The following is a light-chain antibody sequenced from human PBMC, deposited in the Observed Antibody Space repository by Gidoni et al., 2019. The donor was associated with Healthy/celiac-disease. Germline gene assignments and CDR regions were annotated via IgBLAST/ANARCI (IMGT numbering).Light chain of an antibody. V-gene: IGLV1-36*01. CDR2: YDD. Sequence: QSVLTQPPSVSAAPRQRLTISCSGSSSNIGNNAVNWYQQLPGKAPKLLIYYDDLLPSGVSDRFSGSKSGTSASLAISGLQSEDEADYDCAAWDDSLNGTVFGGGTKLTVL. CDR1: SSNIGNNA. CDR3: AAWDDSLNGTV. J-gene: IGLJ2*01.